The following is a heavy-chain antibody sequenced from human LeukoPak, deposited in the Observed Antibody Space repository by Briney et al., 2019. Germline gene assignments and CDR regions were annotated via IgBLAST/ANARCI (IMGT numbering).Heavy chain of an antibody. J-gene: IGHJ2*01. V-gene: IGHV3-7*04. D-gene: IGHD4-23*01. Sequence: GGSLRLSCAASGFTFSSYWMIWVRQAPGKGLEWVANIKQDGSEKYYVDSVKGRFTISRDNAKNSLYLQMNSLRAEDTAVYSCARGPPSIYGGVNWYFDLWGHGTLVTVSS. CDR1: GFTFSSYW. CDR2: IKQDGSEK. CDR3: ARGPPSIYGGVNWYFDL.